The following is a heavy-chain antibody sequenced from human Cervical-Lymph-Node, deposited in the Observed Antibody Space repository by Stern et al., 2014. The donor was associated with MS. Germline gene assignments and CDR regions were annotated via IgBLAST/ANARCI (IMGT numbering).Heavy chain of an antibody. J-gene: IGHJ1*01. V-gene: IGHV1-69*01. Sequence: VQLVESGAEVKKPGSSVKVSCKASGGTFSSNVISWVRQAPGQGLEWMGGILPNLDASNYAQKFQGRVTFTADESTNTAYMELSRLRSDDTAVYYCATAGQEGYFQHWGQGTLVIVSS. CDR1: GGTFSSNV. CDR3: ATAGQEGYFQH. CDR2: ILPNLDAS.